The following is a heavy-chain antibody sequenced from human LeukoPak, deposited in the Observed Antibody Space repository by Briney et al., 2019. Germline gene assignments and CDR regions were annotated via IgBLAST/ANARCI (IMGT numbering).Heavy chain of an antibody. CDR3: ARQYCSGGSCYSWFDY. CDR2: ISSSSSYT. V-gene: IGHV3-11*03. J-gene: IGHJ4*02. CDR1: GFTFSDYY. D-gene: IGHD2-15*01. Sequence: GGSLRLFWAASGFTFSDYYMSWIRQAPGKGLEWVSYISSSSSYTNYADSVKGRFTISRDNAKNSLYLQMNSLRAEDTAVYYCARQYCSGGSCYSWFDYWGQGTLVTVSS.